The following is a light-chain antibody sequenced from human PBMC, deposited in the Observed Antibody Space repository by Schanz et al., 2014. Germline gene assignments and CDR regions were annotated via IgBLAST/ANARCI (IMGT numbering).Light chain of an antibody. J-gene: IGLJ1*01. V-gene: IGLV2-14*03. CDR3: SSYTSTGSYV. CDR1: SSDVGGYNY. CDR2: DVN. Sequence: QSALTQPASVSGSPGQSITISCTGTSSDVGGYNYVSWYQQHPGKAPKLMIYDVNNRPSGVSNRFSGSKSGNTASLTISGLHTEDEADYYCSSYTSTGSYVFGTGTKLTVL.